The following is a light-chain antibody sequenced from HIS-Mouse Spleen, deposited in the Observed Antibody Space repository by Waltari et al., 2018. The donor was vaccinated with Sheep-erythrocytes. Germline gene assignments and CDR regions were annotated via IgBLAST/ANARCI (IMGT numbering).Light chain of an antibody. J-gene: IGLJ1*01. CDR3: QVWDSSSDHYV. V-gene: IGLV3-21*02. Sequence: SYVLTQPPSVSVAPGQTARITCGGNHIGSKSLHWYQQKPGQSPVLVVYDGSDRPSGIPERFSGSNSGNTATLTISRVEAGDEADYYCQVWDSSSDHYVFGTGTKVTVL. CDR1: HIGSKS. CDR2: DGS.